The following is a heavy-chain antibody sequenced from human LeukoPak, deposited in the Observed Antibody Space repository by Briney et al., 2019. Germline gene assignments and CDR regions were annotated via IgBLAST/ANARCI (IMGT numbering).Heavy chain of an antibody. CDR2: INPYNGNT. CDR1: GYSFTNYA. CDR3: APRPITAPAGLH. V-gene: IGHV1-18*01. Sequence: ASVKVSCKASGYSFTNYAISWVRQAPGQGLEWMGWINPYNGNTNYAQNLQGRVTMTTDTSTGTAYMELRSLRSDDTAVYYCAPRPITAPAGLHWGQGTLVTVSS. J-gene: IGHJ4*02. D-gene: IGHD6-6*01.